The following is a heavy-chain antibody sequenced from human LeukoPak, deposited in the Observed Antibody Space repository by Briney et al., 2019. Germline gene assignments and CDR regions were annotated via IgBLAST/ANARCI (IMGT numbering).Heavy chain of an antibody. CDR3: ARDSRQQLFDY. Sequence: QTGGSLRLSCAASEFTFSSYTMNWVRQTPGKGLEWLSYISSSGGTIYYADSVKGRFTISRDNAKSSLYLQMNGLRAEDTAVYYCARDSRQQLFDYWGQGTLVTVSS. CDR1: EFTFSSYT. J-gene: IGHJ4*02. V-gene: IGHV3-48*04. CDR2: ISSSGGTI. D-gene: IGHD4-11*01.